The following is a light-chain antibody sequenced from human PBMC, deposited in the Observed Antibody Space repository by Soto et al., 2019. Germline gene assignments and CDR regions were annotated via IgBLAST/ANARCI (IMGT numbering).Light chain of an antibody. J-gene: IGKJ1*01. CDR1: QSISSW. Sequence: DIQMTQSPSTLSASVGDRVTITCRASQSISSWLAWYQQKPGKAPKSLIYKASSLESGVPSRFSGSGSGTEFTLTISSLQPDDFATYYCQHYNGYPWTFGQGTKVEIK. CDR3: QHYNGYPWT. CDR2: KAS. V-gene: IGKV1-5*03.